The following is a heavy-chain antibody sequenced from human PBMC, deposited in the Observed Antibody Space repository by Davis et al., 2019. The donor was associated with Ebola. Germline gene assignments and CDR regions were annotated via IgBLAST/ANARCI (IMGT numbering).Heavy chain of an antibody. CDR3: ARDRGDRLFGS. J-gene: IGHJ4*02. Sequence: AASVKVSCKASGYTFNSKNIHCVRQAPGQGLEWIGIINISGGGTTYAQKFQGRVTMTRDTSTRTVYMELISLRPEDTAIYYCARDRGDRLFGSWGQGTLVTVSS. D-gene: IGHD2-21*02. CDR2: INISGGGT. V-gene: IGHV1-46*02. CDR1: GYTFNSKN.